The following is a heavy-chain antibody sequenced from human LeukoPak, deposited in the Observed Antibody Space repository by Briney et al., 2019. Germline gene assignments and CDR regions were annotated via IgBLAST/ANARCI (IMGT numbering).Heavy chain of an antibody. CDR1: GGSISSSTYY. Sequence: SETLSLTCTVSGGSISSSTYYWGWIRQPPGKGLEWIGSIYYTGSTYYNPSLKSRLALSVDTSKNQFSLKLSSVTAADTAVYYCARPILGYCSGGSCYSGDYWGQGTLVTVSS. V-gene: IGHV4-39*01. D-gene: IGHD2-15*01. J-gene: IGHJ4*02. CDR2: IYYTGST. CDR3: ARPILGYCSGGSCYSGDY.